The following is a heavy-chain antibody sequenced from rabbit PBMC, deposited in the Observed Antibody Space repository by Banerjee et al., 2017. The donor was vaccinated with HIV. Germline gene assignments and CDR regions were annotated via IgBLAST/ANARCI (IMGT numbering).Heavy chain of an antibody. CDR3: ARRGSDWGDDL. Sequence: QSLEESGGDLVKPGASLTLTCTASGFSFSTSYYMCWVRQAPGKGLEWIGAIDTGSGSTYYASWAKGRFTISETSSTTVTLQMTSLTAADTATYFCARRGSDWGDDLWGPGTLVTVS. CDR2: IDTGSGST. V-gene: IGHV1S40*01. CDR1: GFSFSTSYY. D-gene: IGHD4-1*01. J-gene: IGHJ6*01.